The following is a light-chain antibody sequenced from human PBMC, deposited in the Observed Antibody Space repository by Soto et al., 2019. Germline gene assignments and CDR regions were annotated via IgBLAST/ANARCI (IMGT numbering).Light chain of an antibody. V-gene: IGKV3-20*01. CDR2: DAS. Sequence: EMVLTQSPGTLSLSPGERATLSCSASQSVSSSYLAWDQQKPGQAPRLLIYDASSRDTGIPDRFSGSGSGTAFTLTISRLEPEDFEVYYCQQYGSSLYTFGQGTKLEIK. J-gene: IGKJ2*01. CDR1: QSVSSSY. CDR3: QQYGSSLYT.